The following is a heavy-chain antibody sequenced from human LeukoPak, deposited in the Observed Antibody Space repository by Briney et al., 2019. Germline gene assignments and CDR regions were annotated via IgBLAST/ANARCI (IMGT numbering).Heavy chain of an antibody. CDR3: ARDRGGGDYFDYYYYYMDV. CDR1: GGTFSSYA. D-gene: IGHD4-17*01. CDR2: IIPIFGTA. Sequence: ASVKVSCKASGGTFSSYAISWVRQAPGQGLEWMGGIIPIFGTANYAQKFQGRVTMARDMSTSTVYMELSSLRSEDTAVYYCARDRGGGDYFDYYYYYMDVWGKGTTVTVSS. V-gene: IGHV1-69*05. J-gene: IGHJ6*03.